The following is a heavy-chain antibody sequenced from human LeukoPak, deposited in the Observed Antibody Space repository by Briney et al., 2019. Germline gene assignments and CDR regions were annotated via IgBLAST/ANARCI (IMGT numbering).Heavy chain of an antibody. J-gene: IGHJ4*02. CDR2: IYYSGST. V-gene: IGHV4-59*08. CDR1: GGSISSYY. Sequence: SETLSLTCTVSGGSISSYYWSWIRQPPGKGLEWIGYIYYSGSTNYNPSLKSRVTISVDTSKNQFSLKLSSVTAADTAVYYCARLRRGNYFDYWGQGTLVTVSS. CDR3: ARLRRGNYFDY.